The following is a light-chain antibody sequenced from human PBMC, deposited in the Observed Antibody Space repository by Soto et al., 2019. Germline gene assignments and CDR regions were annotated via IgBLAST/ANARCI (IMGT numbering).Light chain of an antibody. V-gene: IGKV1-39*01. CDR1: QSISSY. CDR3: QHSYRSPLT. CDR2: AAS. J-gene: IGKJ4*01. Sequence: DIQMTQSPSSLSASVGDRVTITCRASQSISSYLNWYQQNPGKAPKLLVYAASSLQSGVASTFSGSGSETDFTLTISTLLPEYFGSYDCQHSYRSPLTFGGGTKVEIK.